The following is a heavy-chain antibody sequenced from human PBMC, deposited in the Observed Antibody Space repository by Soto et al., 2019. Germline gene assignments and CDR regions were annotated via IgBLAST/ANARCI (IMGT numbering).Heavy chain of an antibody. V-gene: IGHV5-51*01. CDR1: GYKFTAYW. Sequence: GESLKISCMTSGYKFTAYWIAWVRQRPGKGLEWMGIIYPGDFHTRYSPSFEGQVTISVDRSTNTAHLQWNTLKASDTAMYYCARRPQKAYDPIDYWGQGTLVTVSS. J-gene: IGHJ4*02. CDR3: ARRPQKAYDPIDY. D-gene: IGHD1-1*01. CDR2: IYPGDFHT.